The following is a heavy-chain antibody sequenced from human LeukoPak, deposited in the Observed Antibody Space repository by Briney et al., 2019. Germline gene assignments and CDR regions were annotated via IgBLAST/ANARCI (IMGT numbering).Heavy chain of an antibody. V-gene: IGHV1-18*01. CDR2: ISAYNGNT. D-gene: IGHD5-12*01. CDR3: ARGGYSGYDPDYYYYYMDV. J-gene: IGHJ6*03. Sequence: ASVKVSCKASGYTFTSYGISWVRQAPGQGLEWMGWISAYNGNTNYAQELQGRVTMTTDTSTSTAYMELRSLRSDDTAVYYCARGGYSGYDPDYYYYYMDVWGKGTTVTASS. CDR1: GYTFTSYG.